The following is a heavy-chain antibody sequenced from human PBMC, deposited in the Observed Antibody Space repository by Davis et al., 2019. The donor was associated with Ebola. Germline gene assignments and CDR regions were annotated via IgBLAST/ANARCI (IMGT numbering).Heavy chain of an antibody. J-gene: IGHJ4*02. CDR1: AGTFSSYA. CDR2: IIPIFGTA. D-gene: IGHD5-12*01. V-gene: IGHV1-69*13. CDR3: ARGYDDRRYFDS. Sequence: SVKVSCKASAGTFSSYAISWVRQAPGQGLEWMGGIIPIFGTANYAQKFQGRVTITADESTSTAYMELSSLRSEDTAVYYCARGYDDRRYFDSWGQGTLVTVSS.